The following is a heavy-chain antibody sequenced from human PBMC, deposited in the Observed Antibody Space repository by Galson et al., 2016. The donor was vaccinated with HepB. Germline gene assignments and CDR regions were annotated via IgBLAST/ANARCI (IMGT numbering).Heavy chain of an antibody. Sequence: SLRLSCASSGFRFSSYGMYWVRQAPGKGLEWVAVIHYDGSQRGHADSVKGRFTISRDNSRDTLYLQINSLRAEDTAVYYCARGSGYLIDYWGQGTLVTVSS. D-gene: IGHD5-18*01. CDR2: IHYDGSQR. CDR1: GFRFSSYG. J-gene: IGHJ4*02. V-gene: IGHV3-30*12. CDR3: ARGSGYLIDY.